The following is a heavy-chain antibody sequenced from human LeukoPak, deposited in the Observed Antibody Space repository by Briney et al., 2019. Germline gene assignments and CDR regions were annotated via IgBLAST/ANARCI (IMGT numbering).Heavy chain of an antibody. Sequence: SETLSLTCAVYGGSFSGYYWSWIRQPPGKGLEWIGEINHSGSTNYNPSLKSRVTISADTSKNQFSLKLSSVTAADTAVYYCARFEGARYSSGWHRNNWFDPWGQGTLVTVSS. CDR3: ARFEGARYSSGWHRNNWFDP. CDR2: INHSGST. J-gene: IGHJ5*02. V-gene: IGHV4-34*01. D-gene: IGHD6-19*01. CDR1: GGSFSGYY.